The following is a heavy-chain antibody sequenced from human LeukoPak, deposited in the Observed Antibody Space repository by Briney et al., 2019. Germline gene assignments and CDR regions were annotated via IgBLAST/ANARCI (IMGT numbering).Heavy chain of an antibody. J-gene: IGHJ4*02. Sequence: PGGSLRLSCAASGFTFSSYAMSWVRQAPGKGLEWVSAISRSGGSTYYADSVKGRFTISRDNSKNTLYLQMNSLRAEDTAVYYCAKEPLPAYCGGDCYSAFDYWGQGTLVTVSS. V-gene: IGHV3-23*01. D-gene: IGHD2-21*02. CDR1: GFTFSSYA. CDR3: AKEPLPAYCGGDCYSAFDY. CDR2: ISRSGGST.